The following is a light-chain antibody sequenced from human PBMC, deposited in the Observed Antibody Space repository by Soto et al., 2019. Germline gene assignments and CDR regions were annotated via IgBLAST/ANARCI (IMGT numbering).Light chain of an antibody. V-gene: IGKV1-5*03. CDR2: KAS. Sequence: DIQMTQSPSTLSASVGDRVTITCRASQSISSWLAWYQQKPGKAPKLLIHKASSLQSGVPSRFSSSGSGTDFTLTISSLHPDDFATYYCQQYNSYSPTFGQGTKVDIK. J-gene: IGKJ1*01. CDR1: QSISSW. CDR3: QQYNSYSPT.